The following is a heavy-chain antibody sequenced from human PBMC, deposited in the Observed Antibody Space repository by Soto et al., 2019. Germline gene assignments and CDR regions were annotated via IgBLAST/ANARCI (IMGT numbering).Heavy chain of an antibody. V-gene: IGHV5-51*03. CDR2: IFPGDSET. Sequence: EVQLVQSGAEVKKPGESLKISCKGSGDSFASYWIGWVRQMPGKGVEWMGNIFPGDSETRYSPSFQGQVTISADKSINTAYLQWSSLKASDAAMYYCARRAPFTSDDALDIWGQGTMVTVSP. CDR1: GDSFASYW. J-gene: IGHJ3*02. D-gene: IGHD3-16*01. CDR3: ARRAPFTSDDALDI.